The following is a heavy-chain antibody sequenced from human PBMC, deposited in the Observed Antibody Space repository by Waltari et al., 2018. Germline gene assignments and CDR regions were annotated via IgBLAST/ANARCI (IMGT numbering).Heavy chain of an antibody. Sequence: QVQLQESGPGLVKPSETLSLTCAVSGYSISSGYYWGWIRQPPGKGLEWIGSIYHIGSTYYNPSLKSRVTISVDTSKNQFSLKLSSVTAADTAVYYCARYLRYFDYWGQGTLVTVSS. CDR3: ARYLRYFDY. CDR2: IYHIGST. D-gene: IGHD2-2*01. J-gene: IGHJ4*02. V-gene: IGHV4-38-2*01. CDR1: GYSISSGYY.